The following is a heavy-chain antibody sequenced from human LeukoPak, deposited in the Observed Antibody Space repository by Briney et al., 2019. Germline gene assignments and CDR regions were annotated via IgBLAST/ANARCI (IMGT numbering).Heavy chain of an antibody. D-gene: IGHD6-13*01. J-gene: IGHJ3*02. V-gene: IGHV1-8*03. CDR1: GGTFSSYA. Sequence: RASVKVSCKASGGTFSSYAISWVRQAPGQGLEWMGWMNPNSGNTGYAQKFQGRVTITRNTSISTAYMELSSLRSEDTAVYYCARIAAAGGGAFDIRGQGTMVTVSS. CDR3: ARIAAAGGGAFDI. CDR2: MNPNSGNT.